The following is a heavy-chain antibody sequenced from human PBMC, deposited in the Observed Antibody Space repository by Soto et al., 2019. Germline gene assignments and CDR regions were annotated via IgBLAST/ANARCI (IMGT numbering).Heavy chain of an antibody. Sequence: LSLTCTVSGCSIISYYWSWIRHPPGKGLEWIGYIYYSGSTNYNPSLKSRVTISVDTSKNQFSPKLSSVTAADTAVYYCARDSGIQIWPYYFDYWGQGTLVTVSS. CDR2: IYYSGST. CDR1: GCSIISYY. CDR3: ARDSGIQIWPYYFDY. J-gene: IGHJ4*02. V-gene: IGHV4-59*01. D-gene: IGHD5-18*01.